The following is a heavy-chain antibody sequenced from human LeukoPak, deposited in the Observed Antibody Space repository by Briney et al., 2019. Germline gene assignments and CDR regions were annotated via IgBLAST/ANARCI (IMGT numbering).Heavy chain of an antibody. CDR1: GYSISSGYY. V-gene: IGHV4-61*01. CDR2: IYYSGST. J-gene: IGHJ3*02. D-gene: IGHD1-26*01. CDR3: ARAEWELHAFDI. Sequence: ASETLSLTCTVSGYSISSGYYWGWIRPPPGKGLEWIGYIYYSGSTNYNPSLKSRVTISVDTSKNQFSLKLSSVTAADTAVYYCARAEWELHAFDIWGQGTMVTVSS.